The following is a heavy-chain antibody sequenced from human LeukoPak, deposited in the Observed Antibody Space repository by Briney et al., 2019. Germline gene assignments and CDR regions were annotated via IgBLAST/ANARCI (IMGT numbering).Heavy chain of an antibody. V-gene: IGHV3-30-3*01. CDR2: ISYDGSNK. J-gene: IGHJ4*02. CDR3: ARDRRSSGYYEATLDY. Sequence: GGSLRLSCAASGFTFSSYAMHWVRQAPGEGLEWVAVISYDGSNKYYADSVKGRFTISRDNSKNTLYLQTNSLRAEDTAVYYCARDRRSSGYYEATLDYWGQGTLVTVSS. D-gene: IGHD3-22*01. CDR1: GFTFSSYA.